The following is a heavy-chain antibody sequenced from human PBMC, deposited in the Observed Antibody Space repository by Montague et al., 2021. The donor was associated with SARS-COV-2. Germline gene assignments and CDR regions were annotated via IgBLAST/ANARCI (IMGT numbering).Heavy chain of an antibody. CDR3: VRGAIRGPYNWFDS. CDR1: RGSISTYY. V-gene: IGHV4-59*01. D-gene: IGHD3-3*01. CDR2: VYNSGTA. Sequence: SETLSLTCTVSRGSISTYYWSWIRQPPGRGLEWIGYVYNSGTAIYNPSLHGRVTISVDTSKSQFSLQLSSVSAADTAIYYCVRGAIRGPYNWFDSWGQGTLVAVSS. J-gene: IGHJ5*01.